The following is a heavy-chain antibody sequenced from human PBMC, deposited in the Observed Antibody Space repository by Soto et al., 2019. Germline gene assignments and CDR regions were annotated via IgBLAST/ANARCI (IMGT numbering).Heavy chain of an antibody. CDR3: TGEVASGY. V-gene: IGHV3-30*03. J-gene: IGHJ4*02. CDR2: ISKDGSVK. CDR1: GFTFSSYG. Sequence: QVQLVESGGGVVQPGRSLRLSCAASGFTFSSYGMHWVRQAPGKGLEWVAVISKDGSVKYYADSVKGRFTISRDNSKNTLHLQMNSLGAEDTAAYYCTGEVASGYWGQGTLVTVSS. D-gene: IGHD2-8*02.